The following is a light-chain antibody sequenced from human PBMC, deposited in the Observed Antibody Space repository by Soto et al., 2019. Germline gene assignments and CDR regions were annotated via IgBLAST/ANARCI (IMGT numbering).Light chain of an antibody. CDR2: GAS. CDR3: SQYGSPPLT. Sequence: EIVLTQSPGTLWLSPGDRATLSCRASQGVTSSYLAWYQQKPGLAPRLLIYGASSRATGIPDRFSGSGFGTDFPLTISRLEPEDFALYYRSQYGSPPLTVRPGTKVEIK. J-gene: IGKJ1*01. V-gene: IGKV3-20*01. CDR1: QGVTSSY.